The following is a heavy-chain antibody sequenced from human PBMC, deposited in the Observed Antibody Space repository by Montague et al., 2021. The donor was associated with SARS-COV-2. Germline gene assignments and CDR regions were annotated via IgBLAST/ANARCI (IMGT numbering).Heavy chain of an antibody. D-gene: IGHD3-22*01. CDR3: ARGHQGTTMIVVVMVGEQYFFDY. J-gene: IGHJ4*02. Sequence: SETLSLTCAVYGESFSGYYWTWIRQPPGKGLEWIGEINHRGRTKYNPSLKSRVTISVDTAKNQFSLRLSSVTAADTAVYYCARGHQGTTMIVVVMVGEQYFFDYLGQGTLGSGSS. V-gene: IGHV4-34*01. CDR1: GESFSGYY. CDR2: INHRGRT.